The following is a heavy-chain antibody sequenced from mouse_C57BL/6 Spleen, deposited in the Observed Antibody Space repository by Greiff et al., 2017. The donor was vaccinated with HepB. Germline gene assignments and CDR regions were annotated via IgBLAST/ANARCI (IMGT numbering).Heavy chain of an antibody. CDR2: IDPEDGET. V-gene: IGHV14-2*01. J-gene: IGHJ1*03. D-gene: IGHD2-4*01. CDR1: GFNIKDYY. CDR3: KLRGGDWYFDV. Sequence: EVKLEESGAELVKPGASVKLSCTASGFNIKDYYMHWVKQRTEQGLEWIGRIDPEDGETKYAPKFQGKATITADTSSNTAYLQLSSLTSEDTAVYYCKLRGGDWYFDVWGTGTTVTVSS.